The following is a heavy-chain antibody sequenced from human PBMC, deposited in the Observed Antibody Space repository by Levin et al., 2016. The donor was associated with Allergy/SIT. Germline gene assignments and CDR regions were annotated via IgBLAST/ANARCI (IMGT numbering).Heavy chain of an antibody. V-gene: IGHV3-23*01. CDR3: AKTGRYSSSSLSLDY. D-gene: IGHD6-13*01. Sequence: VRQMPGKGLEWVSAISGSGGSTYYADSVKGRFTISRDNSKNTLYLQMNSLRAEDTAVYYCAKTGRYSSSSLSLDYWGQGTLVTVSS. J-gene: IGHJ4*02. CDR2: ISGSGGST.